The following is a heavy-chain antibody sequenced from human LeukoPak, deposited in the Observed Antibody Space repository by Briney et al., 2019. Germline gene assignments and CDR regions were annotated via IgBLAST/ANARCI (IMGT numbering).Heavy chain of an antibody. D-gene: IGHD6-19*01. V-gene: IGHV4-59*01. J-gene: IGHJ4*02. CDR2: IYYSGST. CDR1: GGSISSYY. Sequence: PSETLSLTCTVSGGSISSYYWSWIRKPPGKGLEWIGYIYYSGSTNYNPSLKSRVTISVDTSKNQFSLKLSSVTAADTAVYYCARDSVAGTFDYWGQGTLVTVSS. CDR3: ARDSVAGTFDY.